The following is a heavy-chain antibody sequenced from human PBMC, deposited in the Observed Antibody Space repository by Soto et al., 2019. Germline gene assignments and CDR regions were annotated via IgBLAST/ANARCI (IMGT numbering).Heavy chain of an antibody. D-gene: IGHD3-10*01. CDR3: ARGIHYYGSGSYYRAWFDP. Sequence: SETLSLTCTVSGGSIGSYYWSWIRQPPGKGLKWIGYIYYSGSTNYNPSLKSRVTISVDTSKNQFSLKLSSVTAADTAVYYCARGIHYYGSGSYYRAWFDPWGQGTLVIVSS. J-gene: IGHJ5*02. CDR2: IYYSGST. CDR1: GGSIGSYY. V-gene: IGHV4-59*08.